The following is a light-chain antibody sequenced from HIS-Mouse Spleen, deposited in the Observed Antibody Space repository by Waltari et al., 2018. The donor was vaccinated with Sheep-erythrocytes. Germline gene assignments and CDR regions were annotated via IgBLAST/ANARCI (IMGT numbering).Light chain of an antibody. CDR2: EGS. CDR3: CSYAGSSTFWV. J-gene: IGLJ3*02. CDR1: SSDVGSYNL. V-gene: IGLV2-23*03. Sequence: QSALTQPASVSGSLGQSITISCTGTSSDVGSYNLVSWYQQHPGKAPKLMIYEGSTRPSGVSNRVSGSKSGNTASLTISGLQAEDEADYYCCSYAGSSTFWVFGGGTKLTVL.